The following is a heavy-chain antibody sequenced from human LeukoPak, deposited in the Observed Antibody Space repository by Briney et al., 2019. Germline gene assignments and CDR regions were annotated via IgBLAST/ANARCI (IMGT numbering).Heavy chain of an antibody. CDR2: ISSSSSTI. CDR1: GFTFSSYS. J-gene: IGHJ4*02. Sequence: GGSLRLSCAASGFTFSSYSMNWVRQAPGKGLEWVSYISSSSSTIYYADSVKGRFTISRDNAKNSLYLQMNSLRAEDTAVYYCARDSSWYSSGWTVGAEGYWGQGTLVTVSS. CDR3: ARDSSWYSSGWTVGAEGY. V-gene: IGHV3-48*01. D-gene: IGHD6-19*01.